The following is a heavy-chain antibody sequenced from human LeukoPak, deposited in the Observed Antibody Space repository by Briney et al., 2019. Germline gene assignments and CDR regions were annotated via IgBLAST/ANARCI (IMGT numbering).Heavy chain of an antibody. V-gene: IGHV1-46*01. J-gene: IGHJ1*01. D-gene: IGHD3-22*01. Sequence: ASVKVSCKASGHTFTNYYVHWVRQAPGQGLEWMGIIKPSGGGTSYALKFQGRVTMTRDTSTSTAYMELSSLRSEDTAVYYCARDHFDSSGYYYLLGYFEHWGQGTLVTVSS. CDR3: ARDHFDSSGYYYLLGYFEH. CDR1: GHTFTNYY. CDR2: IKPSGGGT.